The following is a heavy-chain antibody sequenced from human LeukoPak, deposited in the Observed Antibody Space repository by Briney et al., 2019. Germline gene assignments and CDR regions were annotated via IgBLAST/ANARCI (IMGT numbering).Heavy chain of an antibody. CDR3: AAFLSGTYWYFDY. J-gene: IGHJ4*02. CDR1: GDSISSYY. CDR2: IYTSGST. V-gene: IGHV4-4*07. Sequence: SETLSLTCTVSGDSISSYYWSWIRQPAERGLEWLGHIYTSGSTNSYTSGSTDYDPSLKSRVTISLDRSKNQFSLKLSSVTAADTAVYYCAAFLSGTYWYFDYWGQGALVTVSS. D-gene: IGHD1-26*01.